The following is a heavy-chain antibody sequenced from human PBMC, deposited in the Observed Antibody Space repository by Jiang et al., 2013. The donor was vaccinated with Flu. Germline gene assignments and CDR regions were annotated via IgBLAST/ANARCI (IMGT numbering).Heavy chain of an antibody. Sequence: QLVESGAEVKKPGASVKVSCKASGYTFTSYYMHWVRQAPGQGLEWMGIINPSGGSTSYAQKFQGRVTMTRDTSTSTVYMELSSLRSEDTAVYYCARDSKTRITIFGVVIPTYYGMDVWGQGTTVTVSS. V-gene: IGHV1-46*01. CDR2: INPSGGST. CDR3: ARDSKTRITIFGVVIPTYYGMDV. D-gene: IGHD3-3*01. CDR1: GYTFTSYY. J-gene: IGHJ6*02.